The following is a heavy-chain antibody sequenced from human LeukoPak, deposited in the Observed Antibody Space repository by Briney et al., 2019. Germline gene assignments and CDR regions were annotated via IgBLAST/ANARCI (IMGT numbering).Heavy chain of an antibody. V-gene: IGHV3-43D*04. CDR3: AKSHCSGGSCYYYYYMDV. CDR1: GFTFDDYA. D-gene: IGHD2-15*01. J-gene: IGHJ6*03. CDR2: ISWDGGST. Sequence: PGGSLRLSCAASGFTFDDYAMHWVRQAPGKGLEWVSLISWDGGSTYYADSVKGRFTISRDNSKNSLYLQMNSLRAEDPALYYCAKSHCSGGSCYYYYYMDVWGKGTTVTVSS.